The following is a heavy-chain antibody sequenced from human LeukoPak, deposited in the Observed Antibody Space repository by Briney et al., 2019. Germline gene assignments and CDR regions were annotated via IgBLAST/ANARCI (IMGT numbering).Heavy chain of an antibody. CDR1: GGSISSSSYY. CDR2: IPNSGST. J-gene: IGHJ4*02. Sequence: SETLSLTCTVSGGSISSSSYYWGWIRQPPGRGREWFGPIPNSGSTYYNPSLKSRVTISVDTSTNQFSLKLSSVTAADTAVYYCARRYYYDSSGYYYHYDYWGQGTLVTVSS. CDR3: ARRYYYDSSGYYYHYDY. D-gene: IGHD3-22*01. V-gene: IGHV4-39*01.